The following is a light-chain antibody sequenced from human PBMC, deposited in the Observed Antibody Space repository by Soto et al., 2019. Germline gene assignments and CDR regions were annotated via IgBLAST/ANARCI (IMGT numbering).Light chain of an antibody. V-gene: IGKV3-15*01. CDR3: QQYNNWPPPIT. CDR2: DTS. Sequence: ETVMTQSPGTLSVSLGERATLSCRASQSVSIHLAWYQQKPGQAPRLLIYDTSTRATGIPARFSGSGSGTEFTLTISSLQSEDVALYYCQQYNNWPPPITFGQGTRLEIK. CDR1: QSVSIH. J-gene: IGKJ5*01.